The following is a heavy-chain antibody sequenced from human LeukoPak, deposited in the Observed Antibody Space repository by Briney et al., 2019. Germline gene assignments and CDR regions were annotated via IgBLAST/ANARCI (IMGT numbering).Heavy chain of an antibody. CDR1: GGSFSGYY. D-gene: IGHD1-1*01. CDR3: ASAGWKKSFDY. CDR2: INHSGST. V-gene: IGHV4-34*01. Sequence: SETLSLTCAVYGGSFSGYYWSWIRQPPGKGLEWIGEINHSGSTNYNPSLKSRVTISVDTSKNQFSLKLSSVTAADTAVYYCASAGWKKSFDYWGQGTLVTVSS. J-gene: IGHJ4*02.